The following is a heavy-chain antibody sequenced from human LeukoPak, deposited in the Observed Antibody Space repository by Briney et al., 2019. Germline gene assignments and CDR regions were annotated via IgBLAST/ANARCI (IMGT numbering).Heavy chain of an antibody. J-gene: IGHJ4*02. CDR1: GFTFNSYE. D-gene: IGHD2-2*01. CDR3: ARDRCTSTSCFEDY. V-gene: IGHV3-48*03. Sequence: GGSLRLSCAASGFTFNSYEMNWVRQAPGKGLEWVSYVSSSGSSIYYSDSVKGRFTISRDNAKNSLYLQMNSLRAEDTAVYYCARDRCTSTSCFEDYWGQGTLVTVSS. CDR2: VSSSGSSI.